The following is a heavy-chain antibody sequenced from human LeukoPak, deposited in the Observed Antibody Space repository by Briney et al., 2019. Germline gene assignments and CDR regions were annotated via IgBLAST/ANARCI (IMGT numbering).Heavy chain of an antibody. J-gene: IGHJ3*02. CDR2: IKQDGSEK. D-gene: IGHD4-17*01. CDR1: GFTFSSYW. CDR3: ARGATVTTHDAFDI. Sequence: GGSLRLSCAASGFTFSSYWMSWVRHAPGKGLEWVVNIKQDGSEKYYVDSVKGRFTISRDNAKNSLYLQMNSLRAEDTAVYYCARGATVTTHDAFDIWGQGTMVTVSS. V-gene: IGHV3-7*04.